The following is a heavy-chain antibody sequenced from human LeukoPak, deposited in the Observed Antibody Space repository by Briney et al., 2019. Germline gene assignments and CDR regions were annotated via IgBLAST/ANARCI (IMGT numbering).Heavy chain of an antibody. CDR1: GFTFSSYA. J-gene: IGHJ6*03. CDR3: AKDNWGFYYYYYYMDV. CDR2: ISGSGGST. Sequence: QAGGSLRLFCVASGFTFSSYAMSWVRQAPGKGLEWVSAISGSGGSTYYADSVKGRFTISRDNSKNTLYLQMNSLRAEDTAVYYCAKDNWGFYYYYYYMDVWGKGTTVTVSS. V-gene: IGHV3-23*01. D-gene: IGHD7-27*01.